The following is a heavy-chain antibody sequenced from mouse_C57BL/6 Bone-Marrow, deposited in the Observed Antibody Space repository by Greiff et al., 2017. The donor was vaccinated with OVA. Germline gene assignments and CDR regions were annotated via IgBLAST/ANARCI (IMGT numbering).Heavy chain of an antibody. CDR2: INPGSGYT. J-gene: IGHJ3*01. CDR1: GYTFTTYW. Sequence: VKLMESGAELAKPGASVRLSCKASGYTFTTYWMHWVKQRTGQGLDWIGYINPGSGYTKYNQKFKDKATLTADKSSSTAYMQLSSLTYEDSAVYFCARDYGSYGFSYWGQGTLVTVSA. D-gene: IGHD1-1*01. V-gene: IGHV1-7*01. CDR3: ARDYGSYGFSY.